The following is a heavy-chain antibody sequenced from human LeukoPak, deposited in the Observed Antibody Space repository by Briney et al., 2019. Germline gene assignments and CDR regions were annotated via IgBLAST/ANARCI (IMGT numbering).Heavy chain of an antibody. V-gene: IGHV4-4*02. CDR3: ARHIDY. Sequence: PSETLSLTCAVSGASINSSNWWGWVRQPPGKGLEWIGEIYHIGSTNYNPSLKSRVTISVDTSKNQFSLKLSSVTAADTAVYYCARHIDYWGQGTLVTVSS. CDR2: IYHIGST. J-gene: IGHJ4*02. CDR1: GASINSSNW.